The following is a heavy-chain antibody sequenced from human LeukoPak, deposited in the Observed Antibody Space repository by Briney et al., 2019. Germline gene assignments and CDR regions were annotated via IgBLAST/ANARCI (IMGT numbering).Heavy chain of an antibody. CDR1: GGSISSYY. Sequence: SETLALTCTVSGGSISSYYWSWVRQPPGKGLEWIGYLYYSGSTNYNPSLKSRVTISVDTSKNQFSLKLSSVTAADTAVYYCARQGDYDAFDIWGQGTMVTVSS. D-gene: IGHD4-11*01. CDR3: ARQGDYDAFDI. V-gene: IGHV4-59*08. J-gene: IGHJ3*02. CDR2: LYYSGST.